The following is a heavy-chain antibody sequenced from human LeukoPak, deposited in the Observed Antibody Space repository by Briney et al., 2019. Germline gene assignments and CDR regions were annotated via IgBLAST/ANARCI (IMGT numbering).Heavy chain of an antibody. V-gene: IGHV4-39*01. D-gene: IGHD6-19*01. CDR3: ARQTTAYDSGWHFDY. CDR2: VYHRGNT. J-gene: IGHJ4*02. CDR1: GGSITSGVYY. Sequence: PSETLSLTCTVSGGSITSGVYYWAWIRQPPGKGLEWIGSVYHRGNTYYNLSLKSRVTISVDTSKNQFSLKLRSVTAADTIVYYCARQTTAYDSGWHFDYWGQGTLLTVSS.